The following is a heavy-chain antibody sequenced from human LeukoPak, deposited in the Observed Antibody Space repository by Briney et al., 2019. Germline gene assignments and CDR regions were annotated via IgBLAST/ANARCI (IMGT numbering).Heavy chain of an antibody. D-gene: IGHD3-22*01. Sequence: SETLSLTCTVSGGSISSSSYSWGWIRQPPGKGLEWIGGIYYSGSTYYNPSLKSRVTISVDTSKNQFSLKLSSVTAADTAVYYCARRYYDSSGYYQIYYFDYWGQGTLVTVSS. J-gene: IGHJ4*02. CDR1: GGSISSSSYS. V-gene: IGHV4-39*01. CDR2: IYYSGST. CDR3: ARRYYDSSGYYQIYYFDY.